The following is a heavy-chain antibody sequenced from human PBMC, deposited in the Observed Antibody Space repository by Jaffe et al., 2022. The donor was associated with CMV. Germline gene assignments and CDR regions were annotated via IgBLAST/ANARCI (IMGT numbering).Heavy chain of an antibody. CDR1: GFTFGDYA. CDR2: IRSKAYGGTT. Sequence: EVQLVESGGGLVKPGRSLRLSCTASGFTFGDYAMSWFRQAPGKGLEWVGFIRSKAYGGTTEYAASVKGRFTISRDDSKSIAYLQMNSLKTEDTAVYYCTRDDRDNWNYRNWFDPWGQGTLVTVSS. V-gene: IGHV3-49*05. J-gene: IGHJ5*02. CDR3: TRDDRDNWNYRNWFDP. D-gene: IGHD1-7*01.